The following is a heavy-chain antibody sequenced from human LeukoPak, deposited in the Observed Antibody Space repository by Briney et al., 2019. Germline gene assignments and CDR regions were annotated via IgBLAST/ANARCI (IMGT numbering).Heavy chain of an antibody. D-gene: IGHD2-15*01. CDR2: INPNSGGT. CDR3: ARGGCSGGSCYRWFDP. J-gene: IGHJ5*02. Sequence: GASVKVSCKASGYTFTGYYMHWVRRAPGQGLEWMGWINPNSGGTNYAQKFQGRVTMTRDTSISTAYMELSRLRSDDTAVYYCARGGCSGGSCYRWFDPWGQGTLVTVSS. CDR1: GYTFTGYY. V-gene: IGHV1-2*02.